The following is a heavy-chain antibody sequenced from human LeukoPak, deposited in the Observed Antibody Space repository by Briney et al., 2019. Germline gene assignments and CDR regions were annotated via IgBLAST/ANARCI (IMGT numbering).Heavy chain of an antibody. J-gene: IGHJ4*02. V-gene: IGHV4-59*01. D-gene: IGHD1-26*01. CDR3: ARYSSSGSYWADY. Sequence: SETLSLTCSVSGGSISTYYWSWIRQPPGKGLEWIGYIYYSGSTNYNPSLKSRVTISVDTSKNQFSLKLSSVTAADTAVYYCARYSSSGSYWADYWGQGTLVTVSS. CDR2: IYYSGST. CDR1: GGSISTYY.